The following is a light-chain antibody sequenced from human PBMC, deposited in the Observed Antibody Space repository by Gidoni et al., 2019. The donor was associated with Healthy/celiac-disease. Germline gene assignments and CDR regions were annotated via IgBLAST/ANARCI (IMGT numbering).Light chain of an antibody. J-gene: IGLJ2*01. CDR3: SSYTSSSTHVV. CDR2: DVR. CDR1: SSDVGGYNY. Sequence: QSALTQPASVSGSPGQSITISCTGTSSDVGGYNYVSWYQQHPGKAPKLMIYDVRNRPAGVANRFSGSKSGNTASRTISGLQAEDEADYYCSSYTSSSTHVVFGGGTKLTVL. V-gene: IGLV2-14*03.